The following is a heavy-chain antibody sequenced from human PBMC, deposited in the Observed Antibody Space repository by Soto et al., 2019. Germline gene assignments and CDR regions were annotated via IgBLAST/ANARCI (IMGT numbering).Heavy chain of an antibody. D-gene: IGHD1-1*01. CDR2: MRPSGGN. CDR3: ARVERGTATTVVDAFDI. J-gene: IGHJ3*02. CDR1: GGFVSSGSYY. V-gene: IGHV4-34*01. Sequence: QVQLQQWGAGLLKPSETLSLTCAVYGGFVSSGSYYWSWIRQPPGKGLEWIGAMRPSGGNHLNPALKRRVTRSVDTSKNQFSLKMSSVTAADTALYYWARVERGTATTVVDAFDIWGPGTMVTVSS.